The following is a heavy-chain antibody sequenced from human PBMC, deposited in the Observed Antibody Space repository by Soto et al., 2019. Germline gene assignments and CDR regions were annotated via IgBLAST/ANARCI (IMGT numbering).Heavy chain of an antibody. CDR3: AREFSSGWFL. Sequence: SVKVSCKASGGTFSTYAISWVRQAPGQGLEWMGGIIPMFGTANYAQKFQGRVTITADESTTTCYVELSSLTYEDTAVYYCAREFSSGWFLWGQGTLVTVSS. CDR1: GGTFSTYA. J-gene: IGHJ4*02. D-gene: IGHD6-19*01. CDR2: IIPMFGTA. V-gene: IGHV1-69*13.